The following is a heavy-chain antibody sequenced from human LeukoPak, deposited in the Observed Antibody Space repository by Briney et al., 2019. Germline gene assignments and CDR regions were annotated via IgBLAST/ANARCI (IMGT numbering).Heavy chain of an antibody. Sequence: PGGSLRLSCAASGFTFSGFAMSWIRQAPGKGLEWVSSISRSGESTFYADSVRGRFTISRDNAKNSLYLQMNSLRAEDTALYYCAKDSSGYYYTGSAFDIWGQGTMVTVSS. CDR3: AKDSSGYYYTGSAFDI. CDR1: GFTFSGFA. V-gene: IGHV3-23*01. J-gene: IGHJ3*02. CDR2: ISRSGEST. D-gene: IGHD3-22*01.